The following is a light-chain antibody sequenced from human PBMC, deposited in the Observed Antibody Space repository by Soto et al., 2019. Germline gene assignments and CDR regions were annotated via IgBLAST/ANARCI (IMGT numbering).Light chain of an antibody. CDR3: QQRSNGPPTWT. J-gene: IGKJ1*01. V-gene: IGKV3-11*01. CDR1: QSVSSY. Sequence: EIVLSQSPATLSLSPGERATLSCRASQSVSSYLAWYQHKPGQAPRLLIYDASKRATGIPARFSVSGSRTDLNLPIRSVKPEAVAGCYCQQRSNGPPTWTFVEGPKVEVK. CDR2: DAS.